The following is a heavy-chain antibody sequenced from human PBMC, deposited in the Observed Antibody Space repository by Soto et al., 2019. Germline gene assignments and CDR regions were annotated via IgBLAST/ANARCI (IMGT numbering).Heavy chain of an antibody. J-gene: IGHJ2*01. CDR2: MNPNSGKA. Sequence: QVQLVQSGAEVKKPGASVKVSCKASGYTFTSYDINWVRQAAGQGLEWIGWMNPNSGKAVYAQKFQGRVTMAGNTSISNAYMGLSSLRSDDTAVYFCARGLVVVSATYWYFDLWGRGTRVTVSS. CDR3: ARGLVVVSATYWYFDL. V-gene: IGHV1-8*01. D-gene: IGHD2-15*01. CDR1: GYTFTSYD.